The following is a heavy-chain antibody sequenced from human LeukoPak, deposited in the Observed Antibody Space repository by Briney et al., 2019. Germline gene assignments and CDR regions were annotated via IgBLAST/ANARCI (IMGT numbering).Heavy chain of an antibody. CDR1: GFTFNNYA. CDR2: ISSNGDRT. V-gene: IGHV3-64D*06. CDR3: AKARDSSGLFDY. Sequence: GGSLRLSCSASGFTFNNYAMYWVRQAPGKGLEYVSGISSNGDRTFYADSVKGRFTISRDNSKNTLYLQVSSLRAEDTAVYYCAKARDSSGLFDYWGQGTLGTVSS. J-gene: IGHJ4*02. D-gene: IGHD3-22*01.